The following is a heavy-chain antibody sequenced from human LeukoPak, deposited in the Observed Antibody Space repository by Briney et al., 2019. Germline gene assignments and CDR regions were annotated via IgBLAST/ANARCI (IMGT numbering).Heavy chain of an antibody. Sequence: SCKASGGTFSSYAMHWVRQAPGKGLEWVAVISYDGSNKYYADSVKGRFTISRDNSKNTLYLQMNSLRAEDTAVYYCARGPANNDFWSGYSPPYYFDYWGQGTLVTVSS. CDR2: ISYDGSNK. J-gene: IGHJ4*02. V-gene: IGHV3-30-3*01. CDR1: GGTFSSYA. CDR3: ARGPANNDFWSGYSPPYYFDY. D-gene: IGHD3-3*01.